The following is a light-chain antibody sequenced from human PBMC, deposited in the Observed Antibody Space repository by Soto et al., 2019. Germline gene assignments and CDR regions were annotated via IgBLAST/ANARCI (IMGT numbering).Light chain of an antibody. J-gene: IGKJ2*01. V-gene: IGKV3-11*01. CDR2: DAS. CDR3: QQRSNWPPT. CDR1: QSVSSY. Sequence: EIVLTQSPATLSLSPGERATLPCRASQSVSSYLAWYQQKPGQAPRLLLYDASNRATGIPARFSGSGSGTDFPLTISSLEPEDFAVYYCQQRSNWPPTFGQGTKLEIK.